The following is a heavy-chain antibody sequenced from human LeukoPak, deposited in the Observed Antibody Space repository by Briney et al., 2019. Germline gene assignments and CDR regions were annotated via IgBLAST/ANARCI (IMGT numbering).Heavy chain of an antibody. D-gene: IGHD4-17*01. V-gene: IGHV3-72*01. CDR1: GFTFSSYS. CDR3: ARAPYGDYGYYFDY. J-gene: IGHJ4*02. Sequence: GGSLRLSCAASGFTFSSYSMDWVRQAPGKGLEWVGRTRNKANSYTTEYAASVKGRFTISRDDSKNSLYLQMNSLKTEDTAVYYCARAPYGDYGYYFDYWGQGTLVTVSS. CDR2: TRNKANSYTT.